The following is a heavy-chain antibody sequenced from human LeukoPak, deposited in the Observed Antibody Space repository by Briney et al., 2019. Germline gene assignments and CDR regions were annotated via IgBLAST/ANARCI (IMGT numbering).Heavy chain of an antibody. Sequence: GGSLRLPCAASGFTFSDYYMSWIRQAPGKGLEWVSYISSSSSYTNYADSVKGRFTISRDNAKNSLYLQMNSLRAEDTAVYYCARAPYYYDSSGYYLGAFDIWGQGTMVTVSS. CDR3: ARAPYYYDSSGYYLGAFDI. D-gene: IGHD3-22*01. V-gene: IGHV3-11*05. CDR2: ISSSSSYT. J-gene: IGHJ3*02. CDR1: GFTFSDYY.